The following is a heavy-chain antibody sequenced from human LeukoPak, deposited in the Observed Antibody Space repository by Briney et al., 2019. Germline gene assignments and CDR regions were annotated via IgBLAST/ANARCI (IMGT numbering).Heavy chain of an antibody. V-gene: IGHV1-69*13. CDR3: AGVTTVISHNHYYGMDV. Sequence: SVKVSCKASGGTFSSYAISWVRQAPGQGLEWMGGIIPIFGTANYAQKFQGRVTTTADESTSTAYMELSSLRSEDTAVYYCAGVTTVISHNHYYGMDVWGQGTTVTVSS. J-gene: IGHJ6*02. CDR1: GGTFSSYA. CDR2: IIPIFGTA. D-gene: IGHD4-23*01.